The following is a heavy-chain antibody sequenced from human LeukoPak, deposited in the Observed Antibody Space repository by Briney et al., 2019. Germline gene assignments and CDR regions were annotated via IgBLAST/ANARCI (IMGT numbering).Heavy chain of an antibody. D-gene: IGHD6-13*01. CDR2: IRYDGSNK. V-gene: IGHV3-30*02. J-gene: IGHJ3*02. Sequence: GGSLRLSCGASGFTFSSYGMHWVRQAPGKGLEWVSFIRYDGSNKYYADSVKGRFTISRDNSKNTLYLQMNSLRAEDTAAYYCANLKREREAAAGIGAFDIWGQGTMVTVSS. CDR1: GFTFSSYG. CDR3: ANLKREREAAAGIGAFDI.